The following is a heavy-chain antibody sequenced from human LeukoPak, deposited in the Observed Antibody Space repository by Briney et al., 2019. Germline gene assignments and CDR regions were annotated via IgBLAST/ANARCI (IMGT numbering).Heavy chain of an antibody. CDR1: GFTFSSYW. CDR2: IKQDGSEK. D-gene: IGHD2-2*02. J-gene: IGHJ4*02. V-gene: IGHV3-7*03. Sequence: GGSLRLSSAASGFTFSSYWMSWVRQAPGKGLEWVANIKQDGSEKYYVDSVKGRFTISRDNAKNSLYLQMNSLRAEDTALYYCARTCSSSSCYMVHWGQGTLVTVSS. CDR3: ARTCSSSSCYMVH.